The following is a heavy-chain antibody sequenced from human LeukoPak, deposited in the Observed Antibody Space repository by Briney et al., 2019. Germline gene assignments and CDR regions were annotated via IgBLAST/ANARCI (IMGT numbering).Heavy chain of an antibody. J-gene: IGHJ4*02. Sequence: GASVKVSCKASGYTFTSYGISWVRQAPGQGLEWMGWISAYNGNTNYAQKLQGRATMTTDTSTSTAYMELRSLRSDDTAVYYCASLPRRIMITFGGTFDYWGQGTLVTVSS. CDR3: ASLPRRIMITFGGTFDY. D-gene: IGHD3-16*01. V-gene: IGHV1-18*01. CDR1: GYTFTSYG. CDR2: ISAYNGNT.